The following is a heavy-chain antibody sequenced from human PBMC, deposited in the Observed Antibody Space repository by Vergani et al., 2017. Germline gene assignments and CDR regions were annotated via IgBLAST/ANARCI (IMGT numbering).Heavy chain of an antibody. D-gene: IGHD4-17*01. CDR2: IKSDGSST. Sequence: EVQLVESGGGLVQPGRSLRLSFPPSSFPFPPYSLPFVRQAPGKGGVLVSRIKSDGSSTSYADSVKGRFTISRDNAKNTLYLQMNSRRAEDTAVYYCARDRDYGDYFWFFDYWGQGTLVTVSS. CDR3: ARDRDYGDYFWFFDY. J-gene: IGHJ4*02. V-gene: IGHV3-74*01. CDR1: SFPFPPYS.